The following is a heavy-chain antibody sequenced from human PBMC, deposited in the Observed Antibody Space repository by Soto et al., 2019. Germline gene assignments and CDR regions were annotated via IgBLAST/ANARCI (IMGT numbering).Heavy chain of an antibody. D-gene: IGHD2-21*01. CDR3: ARHYSPPMGYYYYMDV. J-gene: IGHJ6*03. CDR1: GYSFTSYW. Sequence: PGESLKISCKGSGYSFTSYWIGWVRQMPGKGLEWMGIIYPGDSDTRYSPSFQGQVIISADKSISTAYLQWSSLKASDTAMYYCARHYSPPMGYYYYMDVWGKGTTVTVSS. CDR2: IYPGDSDT. V-gene: IGHV5-51*01.